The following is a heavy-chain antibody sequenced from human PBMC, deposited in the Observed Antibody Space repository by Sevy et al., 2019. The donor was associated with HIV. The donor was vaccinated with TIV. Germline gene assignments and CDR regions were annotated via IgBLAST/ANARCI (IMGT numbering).Heavy chain of an antibody. CDR2: IRYDGHTR. V-gene: IGHV3-30*02. CDR3: AKDQCSGARCSGYVFEN. J-gene: IGHJ4*03. D-gene: IGHD2-2*01. CDR1: GFNTIHYA. Sequence: GGSLRLSCAASGFNTIHYAMHWVRQAPGKGLQWVTFIRYDGHTRYYTDFVRGRFTISRDTSKNTLYLQMNSLSTEDTAIYYCAKDQCSGARCSGYVFENWGHGTLVTVSS.